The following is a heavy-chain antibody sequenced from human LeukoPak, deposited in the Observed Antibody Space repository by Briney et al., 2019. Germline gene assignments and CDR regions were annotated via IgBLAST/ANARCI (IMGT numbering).Heavy chain of an antibody. Sequence: GRSLRLSCVASASTFSTYVMHWVRQAPARGLDWVAGISIDGKSVHYPDSVGGRFTISRDNSKNTLYLQVDSLRVEDTAVYYCARGGLSGQSWGDCDYWGQGTLVTISS. CDR2: ISIDGKSV. D-gene: IGHD3-3*01. V-gene: IGHV3-30*03. J-gene: IGHJ4*02. CDR3: ARGGLSGQSWGDCDY. CDR1: ASTFSTYV.